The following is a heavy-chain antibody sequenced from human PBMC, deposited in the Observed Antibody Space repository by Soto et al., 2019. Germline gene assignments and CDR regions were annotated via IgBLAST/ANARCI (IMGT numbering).Heavy chain of an antibody. J-gene: IGHJ6*02. CDR3: ARTHRDFYGLDV. CDR1: GFTFRNYD. V-gene: IGHV3-13*05. CDR2: ISAAGDP. Sequence: EVQLVESGGGLVQPGGSLRLSCEASGFTFRNYDMHWVRQGTGKGLEWVSGISAAGDPDYADSVEGRFTISRENAQNSSFLQTNSLRVGDTAVYYSARTHRDFYGLDVWGQGTSVIVTS.